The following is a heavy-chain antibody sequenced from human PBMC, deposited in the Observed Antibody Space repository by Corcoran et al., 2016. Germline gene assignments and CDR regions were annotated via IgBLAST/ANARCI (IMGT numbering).Heavy chain of an antibody. CDR2: ISYSGST. J-gene: IGHJ4*02. CDR1: GGSISSYY. Sequence: HLQVSGPGLVKPSETLSLTCIVSGGSISSYYWSWIRQPPGKGLEWIGYISYSGSTNYNPSLKSRVTISLDTSKNQFSLRLSSVTAADTAVFYCARSYSSGFDYWGQGILVTVSS. V-gene: IGHV4-59*01. CDR3: ARSYSSGFDY. D-gene: IGHD6-19*01.